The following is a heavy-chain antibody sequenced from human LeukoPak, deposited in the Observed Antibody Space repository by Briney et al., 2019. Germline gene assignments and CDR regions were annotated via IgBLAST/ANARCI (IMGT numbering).Heavy chain of an antibody. CDR2: ISSSSSYI. J-gene: IGHJ6*04. D-gene: IGHD6-13*01. CDR1: GFTFSSYS. Sequence: TTGGSLRLSCPAPGFTFSSYSMNWVRQAPGKGLEWVSSISSSSSYIYYSDSVKGRFTISRDNAKNSLYLQMNSLRAEDTAVYYCARGDYSSSFYYYYGMDCWGKRDTVTVSS. CDR3: ARGDYSSSFYYYYGMDC. V-gene: IGHV3-21*01.